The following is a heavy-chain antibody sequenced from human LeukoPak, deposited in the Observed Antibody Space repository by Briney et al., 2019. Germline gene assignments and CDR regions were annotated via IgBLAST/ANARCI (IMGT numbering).Heavy chain of an antibody. CDR2: ISGSGGST. CDR1: GFTFSSYA. Sequence: GGSLRLSCAASGFTFSSYAMSWVCQAPGKGLEWVSAISGSGGSTYYADSVKGRFTISRDNSKNTLYLQMNSLRAEGTAVYYCAKLSIAVAGSYFDYWGQGTLVTVSS. D-gene: IGHD6-19*01. V-gene: IGHV3-23*01. CDR3: AKLSIAVAGSYFDY. J-gene: IGHJ4*02.